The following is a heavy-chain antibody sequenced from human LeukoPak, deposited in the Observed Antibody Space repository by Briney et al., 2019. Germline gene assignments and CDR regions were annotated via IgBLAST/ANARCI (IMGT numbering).Heavy chain of an antibody. CDR3: ARRVLRYFDWLLWNDAFDI. CDR1: GGSFSGYY. Sequence: SETLSLTCAVYGGSFSGYYWSWIRQPPGKGLEWIGEINHSGSTNYNPSLKSRVTISVDTSKNQFSLKLSSVTAADTAVYYCARRVLRYFDWLLWNDAFDIWGQGTMVTVSS. J-gene: IGHJ3*02. D-gene: IGHD3-9*01. CDR2: INHSGST. V-gene: IGHV4-34*01.